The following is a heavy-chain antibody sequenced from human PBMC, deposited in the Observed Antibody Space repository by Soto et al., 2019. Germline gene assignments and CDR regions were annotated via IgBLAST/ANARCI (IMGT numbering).Heavy chain of an antibody. V-gene: IGHV4-61*01. CDR2: IYYTGST. D-gene: IGHD6-6*01. J-gene: IGHJ5*02. Sequence: SETLSLSCTVSGGSVSSGFYWNWIRQSPGKGLEWIAYIYYTGSTNYNPSLKSRATISVDTSKNQFSLKLRSVTAADTAVYYCTRDRMGSSPQLAWGQGTLVTVSS. CDR3: TRDRMGSSPQLA. CDR1: GGSVSSGFY.